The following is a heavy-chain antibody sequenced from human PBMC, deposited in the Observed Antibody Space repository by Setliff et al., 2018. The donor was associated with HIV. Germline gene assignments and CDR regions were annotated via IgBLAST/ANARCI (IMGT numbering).Heavy chain of an antibody. Sequence: GASVKVSCKAFGYTFSTNAIHWVRQAPGQRLEWMGQINPKSGDTDYAQKFQGRVTMTRDTSISTAYMELSRLRSDDTAVYYCARSTTADWGQGTLVTVSS. V-gene: IGHV1-2*06. CDR3: ARSTTAD. CDR1: GYTFSTNA. D-gene: IGHD4-17*01. CDR2: INPKSGDT. J-gene: IGHJ4*02.